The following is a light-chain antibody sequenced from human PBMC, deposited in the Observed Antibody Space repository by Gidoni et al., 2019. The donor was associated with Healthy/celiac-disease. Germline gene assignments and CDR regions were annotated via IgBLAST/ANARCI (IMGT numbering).Light chain of an antibody. CDR2: WAS. CDR3: QQYYSPPYT. V-gene: IGKV4-1*01. Sequence: DIVMTQSPDSLAVSLGERATINCTSSQSVLYSSNNKHYLAWYQQKPGQPPKLLIYWASTRDSGVPDRFSGSGSGTDFTLTISSLQADDVAVYYCQQYYSPPYTFGQGTKLEIK. J-gene: IGKJ2*01. CDR1: QSVLYSSNNKHY.